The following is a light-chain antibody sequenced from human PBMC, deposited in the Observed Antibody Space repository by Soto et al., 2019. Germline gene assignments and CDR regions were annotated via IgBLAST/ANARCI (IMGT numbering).Light chain of an antibody. Sequence: ETVLTQSPATLSLSPGERATLSCRSSQSVSSSYLAWYQQKPGQAPRFLIYGASSRATGIPARFSGSGSGTEFTLTINSLQSEDFAVYYCQQYNNWPMWTFGQGTKVDIK. V-gene: IGKV3-15*01. CDR2: GAS. CDR1: QSVSSSY. J-gene: IGKJ1*01. CDR3: QQYNNWPMWT.